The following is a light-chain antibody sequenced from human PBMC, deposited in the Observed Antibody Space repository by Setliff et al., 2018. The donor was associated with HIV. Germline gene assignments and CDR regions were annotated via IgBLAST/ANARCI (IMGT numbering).Light chain of an antibody. J-gene: IGLJ1*01. V-gene: IGLV2-14*01. CDR2: QLI. CDR3: SASRPSRTLVV. CDR1: NSDIGGYNY. Sequence: QSALTQPASVSGSPGQSITISCTGTNSDIGGYNYVSWYQQLSGEAPKLIIFQLINRPSGVSDRFSGSKSGNTASLTISGLQAEDEADYYCSASRPSRTLVVFGTGTKVTVL.